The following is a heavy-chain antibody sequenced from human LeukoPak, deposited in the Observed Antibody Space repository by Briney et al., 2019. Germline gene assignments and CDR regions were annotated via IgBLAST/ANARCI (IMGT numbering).Heavy chain of an antibody. Sequence: GASVKVSCKASGYTFTSYAMNWVRQAPGQGLEWMGWINTNTGNPTYAQGFTGRFVFSLDTPVSTAYLQISSLKAEDTAVYYCARDVGIAAAGPNHFDYWGQGTLVTVSS. CDR2: INTNTGNP. V-gene: IGHV7-4-1*02. CDR1: GYTFTSYA. D-gene: IGHD6-13*01. CDR3: ARDVGIAAAGPNHFDY. J-gene: IGHJ4*02.